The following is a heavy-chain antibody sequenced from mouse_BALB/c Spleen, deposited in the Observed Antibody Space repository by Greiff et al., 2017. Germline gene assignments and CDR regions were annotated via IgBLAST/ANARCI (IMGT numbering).Heavy chain of an antibody. V-gene: IGHV5-4*02. CDR1: GFTFSDYY. CDR2: ISDGGSYT. CDR3: ARDRYDRGYYAMDY. D-gene: IGHD2-12*01. J-gene: IGHJ4*01. Sequence: EVMLVESGGGLVKPGGSLKLSCAASGFTFSDYYMYWVRQTPEKRLEWVATISDGGSYTYYPDSVKGRFTISRDNAKNNLYLQMSSLKSEDTAMYYCARDRYDRGYYAMDYWGQGTSVTVSS.